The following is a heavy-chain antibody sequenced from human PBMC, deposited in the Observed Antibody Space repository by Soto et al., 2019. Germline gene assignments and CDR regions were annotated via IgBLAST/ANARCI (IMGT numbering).Heavy chain of an antibody. D-gene: IGHD2-8*02. CDR3: AKATATGGGAFDI. V-gene: IGHV3-23*01. CDR1: GFICSSYD. Sequence: GGSLRLSCAASGFICSSYDMSWVRQAPGKGLEWVSTILVGGSTHYADSVMGRFTISRDRSTNTVFLQMNSLTAGDTAVYYCAKATATGGGAFDICGQGTMVTV. J-gene: IGHJ3*02. CDR2: ILVGGST.